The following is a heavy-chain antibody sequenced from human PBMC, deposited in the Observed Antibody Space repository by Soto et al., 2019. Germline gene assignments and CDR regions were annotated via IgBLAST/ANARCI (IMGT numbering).Heavy chain of an antibody. J-gene: IGHJ6*02. CDR2: IIPIIDTA. Sequence: ASVKVSCTASGGTFSSYAISWVRQAPGQGLEWMGGIIPIIDTANYAQKVQGGVTITADRSTGTAYMELSNLRSEDTAVYYCARGGASGTYHYYYGMDVWGQGTTVTVSS. CDR1: GGTFSSYA. V-gene: IGHV1-69*06. CDR3: ARGGASGTYHYYYGMDV. D-gene: IGHD1-26*01.